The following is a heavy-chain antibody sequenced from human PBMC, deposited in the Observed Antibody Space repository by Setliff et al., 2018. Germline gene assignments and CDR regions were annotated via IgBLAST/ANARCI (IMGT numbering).Heavy chain of an antibody. CDR2: IFGSGST. J-gene: IGHJ6*03. CDR3: ARDRSTVIRGVTSFFYYYMDA. Sequence: PSETLSLTCTVSRGSINSHYWSWIRQPAGKGLEWIGRIFGSGSTNYNPSLESRAAISVDSSKNQFSLKLRSVTAADTAVYYCARDRSTVIRGVTSFFYYYMDAWGGGTTVTVSS. V-gene: IGHV4-4*07. D-gene: IGHD3-10*01. CDR1: RGSINSHY.